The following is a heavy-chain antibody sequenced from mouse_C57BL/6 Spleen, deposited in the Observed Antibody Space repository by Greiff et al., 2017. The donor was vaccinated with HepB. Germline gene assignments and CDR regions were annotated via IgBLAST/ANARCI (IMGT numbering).Heavy chain of an antibody. CDR2: INPYNGDT. J-gene: IGHJ1*03. CDR3: ARSDGYSLYWYFDV. CDR1: GYSFTGYF. V-gene: IGHV1-20*01. Sequence: VQLKQSGPELVKPGDSVKISCKASGYSFTGYFMNWVMQSHGKSLEWIGRINPYNGDTFYNQKFKGKATLTVDKSSSTAHMELRSLTSEDSAVYYCARSDGYSLYWYFDVWGTGTTVTVSS. D-gene: IGHD1-2*01.